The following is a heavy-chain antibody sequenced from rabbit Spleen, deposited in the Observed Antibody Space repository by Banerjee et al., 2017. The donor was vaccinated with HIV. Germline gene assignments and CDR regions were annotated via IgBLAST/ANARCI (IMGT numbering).Heavy chain of an antibody. Sequence: QSLEESGGDLVKPGASLTLTCTASGFDLSSYYYICWVRQAPGKGLEWIACIYTGSGSTYYASWAKGRFTISKTSSTTVTLQMTRLTAADTATYFCARDGSGGISYYFNLWGQGTLVTVS. CDR3: ARDGSGGISYYFNL. CDR2: IYTGSGST. J-gene: IGHJ4*01. CDR1: GFDLSSYYY. D-gene: IGHD1-1*01. V-gene: IGHV1S40*01.